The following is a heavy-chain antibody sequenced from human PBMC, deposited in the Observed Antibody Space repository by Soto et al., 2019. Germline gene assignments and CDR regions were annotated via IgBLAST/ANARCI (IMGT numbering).Heavy chain of an antibody. CDR3: ARESGGATATLDYYYFYMDV. CDR1: GDTFNDYY. CDR2: INPNGGVT. D-gene: IGHD5-12*01. Sequence: QVQLVQSGAEVKKPGASVTVSCRSSGDTFNDYYIHWVRQAPGQGLEWMGWINPNGGVTQYAQKVQGWVTMTRDTSIRTVYLQLSRLRSDDTAVYYCARESGGATATLDYYYFYMDVWGTGTTVTVSS. J-gene: IGHJ6*03. V-gene: IGHV1-2*04.